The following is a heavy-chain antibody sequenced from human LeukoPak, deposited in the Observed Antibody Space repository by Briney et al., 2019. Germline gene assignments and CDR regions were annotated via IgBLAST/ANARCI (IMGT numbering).Heavy chain of an antibody. CDR3: ARDGGIIRLEPYVDY. V-gene: IGHV3-30-3*01. CDR2: ISYDGSNK. D-gene: IGHD1-1*01. Sequence: GGSLRLSCAASGFTFSSYAMHWVRQAPGKGLEWVAVISYDGSNKYYADSVKGRFTISRDNAKNSLYLQMNSLRAEDTAVYYCARDGGIIRLEPYVDYWGQGTLVTVSS. CDR1: GFTFSSYA. J-gene: IGHJ4*02.